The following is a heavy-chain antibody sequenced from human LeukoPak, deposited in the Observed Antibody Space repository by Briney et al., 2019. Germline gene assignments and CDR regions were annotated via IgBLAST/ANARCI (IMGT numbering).Heavy chain of an antibody. J-gene: IGHJ5*02. CDR3: TRVLTSGWYEWFDP. Sequence: GGSLRLSCAASGFTVSSNYMSWVRQAPGKGLEWVSVIYSGDSTHYADSVKGRFTISSDNSKNPLYLQMNSLRAEDTAVYYCTRVLTSGWYEWFDPWGKGTLVTVSS. V-gene: IGHV3-66*02. CDR1: GFTVSSNY. CDR2: IYSGDST. D-gene: IGHD6-19*01.